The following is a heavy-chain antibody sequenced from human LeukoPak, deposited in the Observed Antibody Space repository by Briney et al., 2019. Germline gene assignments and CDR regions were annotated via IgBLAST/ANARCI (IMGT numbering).Heavy chain of an antibody. D-gene: IGHD3-22*01. CDR3: ARIYYDSSGYSPYDY. Sequence: ASVKVSCKASGYTFTSYAMHWVRQAPGQRLEWMGWINAGNGNTKYSQKFQGRVTMTTDTSTSTAYMELRSLRSDDTAVYYCARIYYDSSGYSPYDYWGQGTLVTVSS. CDR1: GYTFTSYA. CDR2: INAGNGNT. V-gene: IGHV1-3*01. J-gene: IGHJ4*02.